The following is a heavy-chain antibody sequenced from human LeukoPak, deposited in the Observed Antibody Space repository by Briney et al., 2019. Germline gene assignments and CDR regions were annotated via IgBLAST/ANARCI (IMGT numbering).Heavy chain of an antibody. Sequence: GGSLRLSCAASGFTVSGHDISWVRQAPGRGPEWVSLIYSSGSTHHAGSVKGRFTISRDNSKNTVSLQMNSLRTEDTAVYYCATRPIRDGYNYWGQGTLVTVPS. CDR2: IYSSGST. CDR1: GFTVSGHD. V-gene: IGHV3-66*02. D-gene: IGHD5-24*01. J-gene: IGHJ4*02. CDR3: ATRPIRDGYNY.